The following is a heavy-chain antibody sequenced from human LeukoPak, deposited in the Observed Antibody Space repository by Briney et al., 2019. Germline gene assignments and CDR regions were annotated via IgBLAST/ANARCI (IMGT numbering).Heavy chain of an antibody. Sequence: PGGSLRLSCAASGFTFSSYSMNWVRQAPGKGLEWVSSISSSSSYIYYADSVKGRFTISRDNAKNSLYLQMNSLRAEDTAVYYCAREGMPDRSYQGSQLDQSGVDYWGQGTLVTVSS. D-gene: IGHD1-1*01. J-gene: IGHJ4*02. CDR2: ISSSSSYI. CDR1: GFTFSSYS. V-gene: IGHV3-21*01. CDR3: AREGMPDRSYQGSQLDQSGVDY.